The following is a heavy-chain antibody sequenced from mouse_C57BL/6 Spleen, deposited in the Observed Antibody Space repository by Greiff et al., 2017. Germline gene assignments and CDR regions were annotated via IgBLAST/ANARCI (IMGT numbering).Heavy chain of an antibody. CDR1: GYTFTSYW. Sequence: VQLQQPGAELVMPGASVKLSCKASGYTFTSYWMHWVKQRPGQGLEWIGEIDPSDSYTNYNQKFKGKSTLTVDKSSSTAYMQLSSLTSEDSAVYYCARGSTAYYCDYWGQGTTLTVSS. CDR2: IDPSDSYT. D-gene: IGHD5-1*01. J-gene: IGHJ2*01. CDR3: ARGSTAYYCDY. V-gene: IGHV1-69*01.